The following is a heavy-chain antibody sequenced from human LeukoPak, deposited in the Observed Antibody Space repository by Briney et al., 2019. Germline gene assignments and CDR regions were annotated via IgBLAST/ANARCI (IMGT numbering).Heavy chain of an antibody. Sequence: SVKVSCKASGGTFSSYAISWVRQAPGQGLEWMGGIIPIFGTANYAQKFQGRVTITADESTGTAYMELSSLRSEDTAVYYCARGVVPAAMRGYFDYWGQGTLVTVSS. CDR2: IIPIFGTA. CDR1: GGTFSSYA. CDR3: ARGVVPAAMRGYFDY. V-gene: IGHV1-69*01. J-gene: IGHJ4*02. D-gene: IGHD2-2*01.